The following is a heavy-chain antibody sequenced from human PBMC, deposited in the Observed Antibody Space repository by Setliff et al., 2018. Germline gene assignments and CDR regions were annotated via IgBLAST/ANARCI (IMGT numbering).Heavy chain of an antibody. J-gene: IGHJ4*02. Sequence: GGSLRLSCVASGFTFGSYAMSWVRQTPGKGLEWVSTISGSSVDTYYLDPVNGRFAISRDNAKNTLALQMNSLKAEDTAVYYCAKDPPHKYDRSGSAPIDYWGQGTLVTVSS. CDR2: ISGSSVDT. CDR1: GFTFGSYA. V-gene: IGHV3-23*01. CDR3: AKDPPHKYDRSGSAPIDY. D-gene: IGHD3-22*01.